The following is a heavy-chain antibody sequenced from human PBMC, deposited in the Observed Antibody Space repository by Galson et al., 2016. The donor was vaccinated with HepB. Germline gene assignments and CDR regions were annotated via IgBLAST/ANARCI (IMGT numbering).Heavy chain of an antibody. J-gene: IGHJ4*02. CDR3: ARGGGLYLAPQFDY. V-gene: IGHV4-31*03. CDR1: GGSIGSGAYY. CDR2: IYYTGTT. Sequence: TLSLTCTVSGGSIGSGAYYWSWVRQHPGKGLEWIGYIYYTGTTSYNPSPKSRVTFSIDTSKNQFSLKLSSVTAADTAVFYCARGGGLYLAPQFDYWGQGILVTVSS. D-gene: IGHD2-2*02.